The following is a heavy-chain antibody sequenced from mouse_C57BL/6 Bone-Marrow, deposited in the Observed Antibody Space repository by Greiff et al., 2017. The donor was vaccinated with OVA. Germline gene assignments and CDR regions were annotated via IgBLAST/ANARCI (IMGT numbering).Heavy chain of an antibody. V-gene: IGHV10-3*01. CDR3: VRDRLPLYAMDY. D-gene: IGHD2-2*01. J-gene: IGHJ4*01. CDR1: GFTFNTYA. CDR2: IRSKSSYYAT. Sequence: EVQLVESGGGLVQPKGSLKLSCAASGFTFNTYAMHWVRQAPGKGLEWVARIRSKSSYYATYYADSVKDRFTISRDDSQSMLYLQMNNLKTEDTAMYYCVRDRLPLYAMDYWGQGTSVTVSS.